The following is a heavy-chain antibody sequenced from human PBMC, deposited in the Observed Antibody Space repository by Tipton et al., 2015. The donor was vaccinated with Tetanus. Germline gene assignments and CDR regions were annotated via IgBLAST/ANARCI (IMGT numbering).Heavy chain of an antibody. CDR1: GGSFSDNF. CDR2: INYAGST. D-gene: IGHD2/OR15-2a*01. CDR3: AGAIVRWFDP. V-gene: IGHV4-34*01. J-gene: IGHJ5*02. Sequence: TLSLTCAVHGGSFSDNFWSWIRQSPGKGLEWIGEINYAGSTNYNPSLKSRVTMSVDTSKKEVSLKLNSVTAADTAVYYCAGAIVRWFDPWGQGTLVTVSS.